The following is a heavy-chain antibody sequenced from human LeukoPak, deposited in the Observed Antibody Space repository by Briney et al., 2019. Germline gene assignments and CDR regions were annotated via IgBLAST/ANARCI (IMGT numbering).Heavy chain of an antibody. CDR2: ISDSGNT. CDR1: GFTLSSYA. CDR3: AKSPVTTCRGAYCYPFDY. V-gene: IGHV3-23*01. D-gene: IGHD2-21*01. J-gene: IGHJ4*02. Sequence: GGSLRLSCAASGFTLSSYAMSWVRQAPGKGLEWVTAISDSGNTYHADSVKGRFTISRDSSKNTLFLQMNRLRPEDAAVYYCAKSPVTTCRGAYCYPFDYWGQGTLVTVSS.